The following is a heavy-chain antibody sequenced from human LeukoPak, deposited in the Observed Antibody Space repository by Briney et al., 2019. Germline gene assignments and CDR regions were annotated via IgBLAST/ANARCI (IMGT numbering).Heavy chain of an antibody. V-gene: IGHV4-38-2*02. CDR2: IYHSGST. J-gene: IGHJ5*02. CDR3: ASTQQQLVGFWFDP. Sequence: SETLSLTCTVSGYSISSGYYWGWIRQPPGKGLEWIGSIYHSGSTYYNPSLKSRVTISVDTSKNQFSLKLSSVTAADTAVYYCASTQQQLVGFWFDPWGQGTLVTVSS. CDR1: GYSISSGYY. D-gene: IGHD6-13*01.